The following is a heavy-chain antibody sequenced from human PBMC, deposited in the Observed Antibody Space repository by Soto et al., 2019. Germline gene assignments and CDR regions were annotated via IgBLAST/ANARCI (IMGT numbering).Heavy chain of an antibody. CDR3: ARARCSSTSCYIFYYYYGMDV. V-gene: IGHV1-69*13. Sequence: SVKVSCKASGGTFSSYAISWVRQAPGQGLEWMGGIIPIFGTANYAQKFQGRVTITADESTSTAYMELSSLRSEDTAVYYCARARCSSTSCYIFYYYYGMDVWGQGTTVTVSS. CDR1: GGTFSSYA. CDR2: IIPIFGTA. J-gene: IGHJ6*02. D-gene: IGHD2-2*02.